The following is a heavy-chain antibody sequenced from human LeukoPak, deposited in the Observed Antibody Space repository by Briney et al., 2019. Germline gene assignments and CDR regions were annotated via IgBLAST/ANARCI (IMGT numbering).Heavy chain of an antibody. V-gene: IGHV3-74*01. CDR3: VSLGYCSTSSCQP. Sequence: PGGSLRLSCAASGFTFSNYLMHWVRQASGKGLVWVSRITSDGSSTHYADSVKGRFTISRDNAKNTLYLQMNSLTAEDTAVYYCVSLGYCSTSSCQPWGQGTLVTVSS. J-gene: IGHJ4*02. CDR2: ITSDGSST. D-gene: IGHD2-2*01. CDR1: GFTFSNYL.